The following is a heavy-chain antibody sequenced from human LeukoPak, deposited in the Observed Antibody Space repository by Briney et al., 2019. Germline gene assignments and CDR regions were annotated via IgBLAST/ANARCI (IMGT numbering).Heavy chain of an antibody. V-gene: IGHV3-23*01. D-gene: IGHD3-10*01. Sequence: PGGSLRLSCAASGLTFSSYAMGWVRQAPGKGLEWVSAISGSGDSTYYADSVKGRFTISRDNSKNTLYLQMNSLRAEDTAVCYLVLYPRWGSAGSYLGLHFDYWGQGTLVTVSS. CDR3: VLYPRWGSAGSYLGLHFDY. J-gene: IGHJ4*02. CDR1: GLTFSSYA. CDR2: ISGSGDST.